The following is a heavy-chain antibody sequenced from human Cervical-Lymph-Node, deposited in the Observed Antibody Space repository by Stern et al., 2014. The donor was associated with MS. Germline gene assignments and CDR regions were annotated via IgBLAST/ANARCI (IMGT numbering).Heavy chain of an antibody. J-gene: IGHJ5*02. CDR2: VGVLNGDT. V-gene: IGHV1-58*01. Sequence: QLLESGPEVKKPGTSVKVSCKASGITFSHSAVQWLRQARGQSLEWIGWVGVLNGDTNYAQSFQERVTITRDMSTSTVYMELRSLRSEDTAVYYCASERYTYYDDQRPPGGFGPWGQGTLVTVSS. CDR1: GITFSHSA. CDR3: ASERYTYYDDQRPPGGFGP. D-gene: IGHD5-18*01.